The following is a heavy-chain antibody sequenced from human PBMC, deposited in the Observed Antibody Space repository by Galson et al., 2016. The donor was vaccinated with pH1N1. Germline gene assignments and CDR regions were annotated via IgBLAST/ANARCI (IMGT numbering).Heavy chain of an antibody. CDR1: GFTFDDYA. CDR3: AKVRGYSYGPFEY. J-gene: IGHJ4*02. Sequence: SLRLSCAASGFTFDDYAMYWVRQAPGKGLEWVSGISWNSGSIGYADSVKGRFTISRDNAKNSLHLQMNSLRAEDTALYYCAKVRGYSYGPFEYWGQGTLVTVSS. V-gene: IGHV3-9*01. D-gene: IGHD5-18*01. CDR2: ISWNSGSI.